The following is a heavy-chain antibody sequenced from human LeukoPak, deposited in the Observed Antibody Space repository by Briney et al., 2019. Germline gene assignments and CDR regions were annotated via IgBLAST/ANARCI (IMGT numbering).Heavy chain of an antibody. V-gene: IGHV1-69*04. CDR3: ARDSSGWYGWFDP. CDR2: IIPILGIA. Sequence: SVKVSCKASGGTFSSYAISWVRQAPGQGLEWMGRIIPILGIANYAQKFQGRVTITADKSTSTAYMELSSLRSEDAAVYYCARDSSGWYGWFDPWGQGTLVTVSS. D-gene: IGHD6-19*01. J-gene: IGHJ5*02. CDR1: GGTFSSYA.